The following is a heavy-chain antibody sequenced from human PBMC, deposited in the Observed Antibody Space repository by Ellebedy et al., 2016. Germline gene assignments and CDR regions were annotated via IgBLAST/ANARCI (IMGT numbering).Heavy chain of an antibody. V-gene: IGHV3-66*03. CDR2: IYSCGST. D-gene: IGHD5-18*01. Sequence: GESLKISXAASGFTVSSNYMSWVRQAPGKGLEWVSVIYSCGSTYYADSVKGRFTISRDNSKNTLYLQMNSLRAEDTAVYYCAVLSGYSSMDVWGKGTTVTVSS. CDR1: GFTVSSNY. CDR3: AVLSGYSSMDV. J-gene: IGHJ6*04.